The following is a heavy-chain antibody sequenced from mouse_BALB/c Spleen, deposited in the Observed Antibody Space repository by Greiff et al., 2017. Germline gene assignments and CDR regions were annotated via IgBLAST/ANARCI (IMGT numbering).Heavy chain of an antibody. V-gene: IGHV1S81*02. Sequence: VQLQQPGAELVKPGASVKLSCKASGYTFTSYWMHWVKQRPGQGLEWIGEINPSNGRTNYNEKFKSKATLTVDKSSSTAYMQLSSLTSEDSAVYYCAREGNYGSSREFAYWGQGTLVTVSA. J-gene: IGHJ3*01. D-gene: IGHD1-1*01. CDR2: INPSNGRT. CDR3: AREGNYGSSREFAY. CDR1: GYTFTSYW.